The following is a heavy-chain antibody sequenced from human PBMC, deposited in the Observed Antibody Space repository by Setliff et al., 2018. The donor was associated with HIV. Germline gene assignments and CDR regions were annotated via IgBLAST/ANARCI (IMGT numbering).Heavy chain of an antibody. Sequence: SETLSLTCAVYNGSFSGYYWTWIRQPPGKGLEWIGEINHSGSTNYSPSLKSRVTISVDASRNQFSLRLSSVTAADTAVYYCARGRGSLPVLYYYYYYMDVWGKGTTVTVSS. CDR3: ARGRGSLPVLYYYYYYMDV. D-gene: IGHD1-26*01. V-gene: IGHV4-34*01. CDR2: INHSGST. CDR1: NGSFSGYY. J-gene: IGHJ6*03.